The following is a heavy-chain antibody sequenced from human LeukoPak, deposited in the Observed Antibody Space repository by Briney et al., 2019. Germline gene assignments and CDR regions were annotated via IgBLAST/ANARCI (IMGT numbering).Heavy chain of an antibody. Sequence: ASVKVSCKASGYTFTSYGISWVRQAPGQGLEWMGWISAYNGNTNYAQKLQGRVTMTTDTSTSTAYMELRSLRSDDTAVYYCARRVRYYGSGSYYLDHWGQGTLVTVSS. V-gene: IGHV1-18*04. CDR3: ARRVRYYGSGSYYLDH. J-gene: IGHJ4*02. D-gene: IGHD3-10*01. CDR1: GYTFTSYG. CDR2: ISAYNGNT.